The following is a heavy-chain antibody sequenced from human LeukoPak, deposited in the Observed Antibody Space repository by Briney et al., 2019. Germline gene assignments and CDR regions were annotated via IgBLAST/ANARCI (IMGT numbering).Heavy chain of an antibody. CDR1: GFTFSSYG. D-gene: IGHD6-13*01. CDR3: AKEAAAGNEYFQH. V-gene: IGHV3-30*02. CDR2: IRYDGSNK. Sequence: GGSRRLSCAASGFTFSSYGMHWVRQAPGKGLEWVAFIRYDGSNKYYADSVKGRFTISRDNSKNTLYLQMNSLRAVDTAIYYCAKEAAAGNEYFQHWGQGTLVTVSS. J-gene: IGHJ1*01.